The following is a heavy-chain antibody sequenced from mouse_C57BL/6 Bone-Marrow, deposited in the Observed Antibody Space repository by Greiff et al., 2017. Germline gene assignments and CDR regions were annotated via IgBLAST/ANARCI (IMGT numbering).Heavy chain of an antibody. CDR2: IYPSDSET. J-gene: IGHJ4*01. CDR1: GYTFTSYW. CDR3: ARGDDGYYGFFYYAMDY. D-gene: IGHD2-3*01. Sequence: QVQLQQPGAELVRPGSSVKLSCKASGYTFTSYWMDWVKQRPGQGLEWIGNIYPSDSETHYNQKFKDKATLTVDKSSSTAYMQLSSLTSEDSAVYYCARGDDGYYGFFYYAMDYWGQGTSVTVSS. V-gene: IGHV1-61*01.